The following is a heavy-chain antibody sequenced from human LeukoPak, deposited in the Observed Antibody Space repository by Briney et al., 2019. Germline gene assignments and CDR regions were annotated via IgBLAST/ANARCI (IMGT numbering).Heavy chain of an antibody. CDR2: IKQDGSEK. V-gene: IGHV3-7*01. Sequence: GGSLRLSCAAAGFTFSSHWMSWVRQAPGKGLEWVANIKQDGSEKYYVDSVKGRFTISRDNAKNSLYLQMNSLRAEDTAVYYCARRNPGVGEDYWGQGTLVTVSS. CDR1: GFTFSSHW. J-gene: IGHJ4*02. D-gene: IGHD1-26*01. CDR3: ARRNPGVGEDY.